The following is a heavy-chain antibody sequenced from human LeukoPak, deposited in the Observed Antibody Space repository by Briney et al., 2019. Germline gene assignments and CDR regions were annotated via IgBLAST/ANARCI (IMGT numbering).Heavy chain of an antibody. CDR1: GGTFSSYA. D-gene: IGHD2-2*01. V-gene: IGHV1-69*13. Sequence: AASVKVSCKASGGTFSSYAISWVRQAPGQGLEWMGGIIPIFGTANYAQKFQGRVTITADESTSTAYMELSSLRSEDTAVYYCARGNLGYCSSTSCPGGIYYYYGMDVWGQGTTVTVSS. CDR3: ARGNLGYCSSTSCPGGIYYYYGMDV. J-gene: IGHJ6*02. CDR2: IIPIFGTA.